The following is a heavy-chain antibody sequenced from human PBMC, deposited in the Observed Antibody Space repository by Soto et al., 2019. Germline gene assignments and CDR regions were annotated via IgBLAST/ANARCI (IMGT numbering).Heavy chain of an antibody. J-gene: IGHJ4*02. Sequence: SVKVSCKASGGTFSSYAISWVRQAPGQGLEWMGGIIPIFGTANYAQKFQGRVTITADESTSTAYMELSSLRSEDTAVYYCGGVLRYFDWLPQYWGQGTLVTVSS. CDR3: GGVLRYFDWLPQY. V-gene: IGHV1-69*13. CDR2: IIPIFGTA. CDR1: GGTFSSYA. D-gene: IGHD3-9*01.